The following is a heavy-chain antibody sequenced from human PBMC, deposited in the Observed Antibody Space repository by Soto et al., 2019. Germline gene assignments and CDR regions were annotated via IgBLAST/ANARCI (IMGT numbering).Heavy chain of an antibody. J-gene: IGHJ3*01. D-gene: IGHD1-7*01. Sequence: GGSLRLSXAASEFTFRSYWMHWVRQSPGKGLVWVSRISGDGSSTNYAGSVKGRFTISRDNAKNTVYLQIDSLRAEDTAVYYCARSLPGTYGAFDLWGQGTMVTVSS. CDR1: EFTFRSYW. CDR2: ISGDGSST. CDR3: ARSLPGTYGAFDL. V-gene: IGHV3-74*01.